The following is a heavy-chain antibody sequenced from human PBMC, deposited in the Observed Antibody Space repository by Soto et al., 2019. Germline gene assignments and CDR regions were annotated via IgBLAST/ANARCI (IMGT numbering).Heavy chain of an antibody. J-gene: IGHJ6*02. CDR3: ARGLLMVRGVIIASRYYYYGMDV. CDR2: IIPIFGTA. Sequence: WASVKVSCKASGGTFSSYAISWVRQAPGQGLEWMGGIIPIFGTANYAQKFQGRVTITADKSTSTAYMELSSPRSEDTAVYYCARGLLMVRGVIIASRYYYYGMDVWGQGTTVTVSS. CDR1: GGTFSSYA. D-gene: IGHD3-10*01. V-gene: IGHV1-69*06.